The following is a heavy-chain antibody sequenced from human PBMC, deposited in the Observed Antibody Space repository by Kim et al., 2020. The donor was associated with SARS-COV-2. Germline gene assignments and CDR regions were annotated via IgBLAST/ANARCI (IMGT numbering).Heavy chain of an antibody. V-gene: IGHV4-39*02. J-gene: IGHJ5*02. CDR3: ARETTVTTPRVFPWFDP. Sequence: LKGRVTISVETSKNQFSLKLSSVTAADKAVYYCARETTVTTPRVFPWFDPWGQGTLVTVSS. D-gene: IGHD4-17*01.